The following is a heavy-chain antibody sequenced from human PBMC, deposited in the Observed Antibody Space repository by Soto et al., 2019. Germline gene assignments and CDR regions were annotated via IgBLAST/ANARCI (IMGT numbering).Heavy chain of an antibody. D-gene: IGHD3-22*01. CDR1: GFIFSSYG. Sequence: EQLVESGGGLVQPGGSLRLSCAASGFIFSSYGMHWVRQAPGKGLEWVAVISYDGSNKYYADSVKGRFTISRDNSTNTLYLQMNSLRAADTAVYYCAKDGVTMIVVVTPYWCDYWGQGTLVTVSS. J-gene: IGHJ4*02. CDR3: AKDGVTMIVVVTPYWCDY. V-gene: IGHV3-30*18. CDR2: ISYDGSNK.